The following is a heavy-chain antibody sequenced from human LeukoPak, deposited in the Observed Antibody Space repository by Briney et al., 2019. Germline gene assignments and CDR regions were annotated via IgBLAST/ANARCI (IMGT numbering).Heavy chain of an antibody. CDR2: IYHSGST. Sequence: SETLSLTCAVSGYSISSGYHWGWIRQPPGKGLEWIGSIYHSGSTYYNPSLKSRVTISVDTSKNQFSLKLSSVTAADTAVYYCAREGNSGSYFKGEDFDYWGQGTLVTVSS. J-gene: IGHJ4*02. CDR1: GYSISSGYH. V-gene: IGHV4-38-2*02. CDR3: AREGNSGSYFKGEDFDY. D-gene: IGHD1-26*01.